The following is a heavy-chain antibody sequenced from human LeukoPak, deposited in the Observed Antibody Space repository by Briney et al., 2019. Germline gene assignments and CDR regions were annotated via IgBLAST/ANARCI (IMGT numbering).Heavy chain of an antibody. V-gene: IGHV3-9*01. CDR2: ISWNSGSI. CDR1: GFTFDDYA. CDR3: AKFARGVLLY. J-gene: IGHJ4*02. D-gene: IGHD3-10*01. Sequence: GGSLRLSCAASGFTFDDYAMHWVRQAPGKGLEWVSGISWNSGSIGYADSVKGRFTISRDNAKNSLYLQMNSLRAEDTALYYCAKFARGVLLYWGQGTLVTVSS.